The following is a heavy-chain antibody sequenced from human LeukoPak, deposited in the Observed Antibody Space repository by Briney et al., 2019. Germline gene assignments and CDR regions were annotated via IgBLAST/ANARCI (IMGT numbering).Heavy chain of an antibody. CDR2: IYYSGST. Sequence: PSETLSLTCTVSGVSISSYYWSWIRQPPGKGLEWIGYIYYSGSTNYNPSLKSRVTISVDTSKNQFSLKLRSVTAADTAVYYCVSVLTATRRWDAFDIWGQGTRVTVSS. CDR3: VSVLTATRRWDAFDI. J-gene: IGHJ3*02. CDR1: GVSISSYY. V-gene: IGHV4-59*08. D-gene: IGHD2-21*02.